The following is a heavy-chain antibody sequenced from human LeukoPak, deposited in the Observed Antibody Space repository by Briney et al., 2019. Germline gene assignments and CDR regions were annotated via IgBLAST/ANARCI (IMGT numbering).Heavy chain of an antibody. J-gene: IGHJ5*02. CDR1: GGSFSGYY. CDR2: INHSGSA. V-gene: IGHV4-34*01. Sequence: SETLSLTCAVYGGSFSGYYWSWIRQPPGKGLEWIGEINHSGSANYNPSLKSRVTISVDTSKNQFSLKLSSVTAADTAVYYCARQPHRGSLNWFDPWGQGTLVTVSS. CDR3: ARQPHRGSLNWFDP. D-gene: IGHD3-10*01.